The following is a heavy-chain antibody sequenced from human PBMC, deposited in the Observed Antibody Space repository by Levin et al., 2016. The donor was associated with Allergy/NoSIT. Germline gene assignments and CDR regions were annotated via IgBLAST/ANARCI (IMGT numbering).Heavy chain of an antibody. V-gene: IGHV1-46*03. CDR2: INPSGGST. J-gene: IGHJ4*02. D-gene: IGHD6-13*01. Sequence: WVRQAPGQGLEWMGIINPSGGSTDYAQQFEGRVTMTRDTSTSTVYLEVSSLKSEDTAVYYCAKAAATGPLDYWGQGTPVTV. CDR3: AKAAATGPLDY.